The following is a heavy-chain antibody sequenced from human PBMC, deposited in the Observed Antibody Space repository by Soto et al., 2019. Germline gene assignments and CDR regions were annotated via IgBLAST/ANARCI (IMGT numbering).Heavy chain of an antibody. CDR2: VNPIVGMS. Sequence: QVQLVQSGAEVKKPGSSVKVSCTASGGTFNSYTLNWVRQAPGQRLEWVGRVNPIVGMSSYASKFQGRVTMTADKSTSKAYMDLTGLKSEDTAVYYCATSYGSGSTHFDSWGQGTLVTVSS. CDR3: ATSYGSGSTHFDS. V-gene: IGHV1-69*02. D-gene: IGHD3-10*01. CDR1: GGTFNSYT. J-gene: IGHJ4*02.